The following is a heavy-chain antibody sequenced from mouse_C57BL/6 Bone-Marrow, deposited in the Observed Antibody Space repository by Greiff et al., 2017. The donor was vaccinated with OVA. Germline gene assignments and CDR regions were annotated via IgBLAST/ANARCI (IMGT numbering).Heavy chain of an antibody. Sequence: VQLQQSGPVLVKPGASVKMSCKASGYTFTDYYMNWVKQSHGKSLEWIGVINPYNGDTSYNQKFKGKATLTVDKSSSTAYMELNSLTSEDSAVYYCARSGYSKRGYWGQGTTLTVSS. CDR2: INPYNGDT. V-gene: IGHV1-19*01. J-gene: IGHJ2*01. CDR3: ARSGYSKRGY. CDR1: GYTFTDYY. D-gene: IGHD2-5*01.